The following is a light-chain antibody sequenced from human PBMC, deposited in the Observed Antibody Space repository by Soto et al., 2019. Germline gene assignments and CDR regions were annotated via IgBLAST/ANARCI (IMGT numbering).Light chain of an antibody. Sequence: QSVLTQPASVSGSPGQSITISCTGTSSDVGSYNLVSWYQQHPGKAPKLMIYEVSKRPSGVSNRFSVSKSGHTASLTISGLQAEDEADYYCCSYAGSSTFYVFGTGTKLTVL. J-gene: IGLJ1*01. V-gene: IGLV2-23*02. CDR3: CSYAGSSTFYV. CDR1: SSDVGSYNL. CDR2: EVS.